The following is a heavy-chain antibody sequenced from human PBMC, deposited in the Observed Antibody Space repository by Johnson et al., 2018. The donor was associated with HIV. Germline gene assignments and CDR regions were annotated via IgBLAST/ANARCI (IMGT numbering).Heavy chain of an antibody. V-gene: IGHV3-30-3*01. Sequence: QVQLVESGGGVVQPGRSLRLSCAASGFTFSSYAMHWVRQAPGKGLEWVAVISYDGSNKYYADSVKGRFTISRDNSKNTLYLQMNSLRAEDTAVYYCARDLRFNRTVQGRIIISGTFDMWGHGTVLHVSS. CDR3: ARDLRFNRTVQGRIIISGTFDM. CDR2: ISYDGSNK. CDR1: GFTFSSYA. D-gene: IGHD3-10*01. J-gene: IGHJ3*02.